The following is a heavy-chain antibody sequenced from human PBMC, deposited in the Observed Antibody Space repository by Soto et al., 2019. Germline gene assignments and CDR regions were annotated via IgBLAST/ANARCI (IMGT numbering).Heavy chain of an antibody. J-gene: IGHJ4*02. CDR1: GGSISSSSYY. V-gene: IGHV4-39*01. D-gene: IGHD6-13*01. CDR2: IYYSGST. CDR3: AELTLVGGAAAGTFDY. Sequence: QLQLQESGPGLVKPSETLSLTCTVSGGSISSSSYYWGWIRQPPGKGLEWIGSIYYSGSTYYNPSLKSRVTISVDTSKNQFSLKLSSVTAADTAVYYCAELTLVGGAAAGTFDYWGQGTLVTVSS.